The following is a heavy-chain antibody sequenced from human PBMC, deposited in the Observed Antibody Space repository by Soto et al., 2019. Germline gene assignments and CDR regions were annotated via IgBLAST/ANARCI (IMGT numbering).Heavy chain of an antibody. J-gene: IGHJ4*02. V-gene: IGHV4-34*01. Sequence: SETLSLTCAGYGVSFSGYYWSWIRQPPGKGLECIGEINHSVSTNYTPSLKRRVTISVDTSKHPFSRKLRSVSAADTAVYYCARGPGLLRYFDRLPPHFDYWGQGTLVTVSS. CDR1: GVSFSGYY. D-gene: IGHD3-9*01. CDR2: INHSVST. CDR3: ARGPGLLRYFDRLPPHFDY.